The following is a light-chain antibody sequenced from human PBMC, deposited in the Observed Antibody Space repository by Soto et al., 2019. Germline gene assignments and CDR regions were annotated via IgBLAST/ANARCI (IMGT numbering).Light chain of an antibody. J-gene: IGLJ2*01. CDR1: SSNIGAGYD. Sequence: QSVLTQPPSVSGAPGQRVTISCTGSSSNIGAGYDVHWYQQLPGTAPKLLIYDNSFRPSGVPDRISASKSGTSASLAFTGLQAEDEADYYCSSYTSSSTLGHVVFGGGTKLTVL. CDR3: SSYTSSSTLGHVV. CDR2: DNS. V-gene: IGLV1-40*01.